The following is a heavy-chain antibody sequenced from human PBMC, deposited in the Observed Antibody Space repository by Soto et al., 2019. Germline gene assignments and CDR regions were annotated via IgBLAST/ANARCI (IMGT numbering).Heavy chain of an antibody. CDR2: IWYDGSNK. J-gene: IGHJ2*01. CDR1: GFTFSSYG. V-gene: IGHV3-33*01. Sequence: QVQLVESGGGVVQPGRSLRLSCAASGFTFSSYGMHWVRQAPGKGLEWVAVIWYDGSNKYYADSVKGRFTISRDNSKNTLYLEMNSLRAEDTAVYYCARVGVGAPTFLPPPEPYWYFDLWGRGTQVTVSS. CDR3: ARVGVGAPTFLPPPEPYWYFDL. D-gene: IGHD1-26*01.